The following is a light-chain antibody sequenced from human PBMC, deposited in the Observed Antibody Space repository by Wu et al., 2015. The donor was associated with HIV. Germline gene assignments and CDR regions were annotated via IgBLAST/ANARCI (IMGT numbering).Light chain of an antibody. CDR2: GAS. Sequence: EIVMTQSPVTLSVSPGERATLSCRASQSVSGNLAWYQQRPGQAPGLLIYGASTRATGVPARFSGSGSGTEFTLSISSLQTEDSAVYYCQQYNNWPPYSFGQGTNLEIK. J-gene: IGKJ2*03. V-gene: IGKV3-15*01. CDR3: QQYNNWPPYS. CDR1: QSVSGN.